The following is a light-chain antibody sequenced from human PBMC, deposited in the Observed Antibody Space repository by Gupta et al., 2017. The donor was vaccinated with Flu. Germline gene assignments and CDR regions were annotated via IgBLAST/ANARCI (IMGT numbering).Light chain of an antibody. J-gene: IGLJ1*01. CDR2: EVS. V-gene: IGLV2-14*01. CDR1: SSDIGAYNY. Sequence: QSPLPHPASVSGSPGQSITISCTGTSSDIGAYNYVSWYQHPPGKAPKLIIDEVSNRPSGVSNRFSASKSGNTASLTISGLQADDEADYYCSSYAGTPAYYVFGTGAKVTV. CDR3: SSYAGTPAYYV.